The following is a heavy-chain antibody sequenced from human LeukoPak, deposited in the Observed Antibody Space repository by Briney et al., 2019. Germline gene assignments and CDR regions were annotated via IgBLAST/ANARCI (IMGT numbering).Heavy chain of an antibody. J-gene: IGHJ3*02. CDR1: GGSVSSGSYY. CDR3: ARDQSTVTTSGFIGDAFDI. D-gene: IGHD4-17*01. Sequence: SETLSLTCTVSGGSVSSGSYYWSWIRQPPGKGLEWIGYIYYSGSTNYNPSLKSRVTISVGTSKNQFSLKLSSVTAADTAVYYCARDQSTVTTSGFIGDAFDIWGQGTMVTVSS. V-gene: IGHV4-61*01. CDR2: IYYSGST.